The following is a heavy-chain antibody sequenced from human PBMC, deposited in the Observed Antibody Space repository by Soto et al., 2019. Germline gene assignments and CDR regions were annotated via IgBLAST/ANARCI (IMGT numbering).Heavy chain of an antibody. CDR3: ARVPGGASDSSGA. CDR1: GFTSSSYW. J-gene: IGHJ4*02. Sequence: AGSLRLSFAASGFTSSSYWMHWVRQAPGKGLVWVSRTNSDGSSTSYADCVKGRFTISRDNAKNTLYLQMNSLRAEDTAVYYCARVPGGASDSSGAWGQGTLVTVSS. D-gene: IGHD3-22*01. CDR2: TNSDGSST. V-gene: IGHV3-74*01.